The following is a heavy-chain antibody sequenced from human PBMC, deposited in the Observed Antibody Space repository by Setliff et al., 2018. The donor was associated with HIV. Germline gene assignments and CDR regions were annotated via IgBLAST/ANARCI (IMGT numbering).Heavy chain of an antibody. V-gene: IGHV1-18*01. D-gene: IGHD3-10*01. CDR3: ARGRGSSAWFDP. CDR1: GYTFSRYG. J-gene: IGHJ5*02. CDR2: ISGYNGNT. Sequence: ASVKVSCKASGYTFSRYGISWVRQAPGQGLEWMGWISGYNGNTKYVQKFQGRVTMTTDTSTSTVYIELRSLRSDDTAVYYCARGRGSSAWFDPWGQGTLVTVSS.